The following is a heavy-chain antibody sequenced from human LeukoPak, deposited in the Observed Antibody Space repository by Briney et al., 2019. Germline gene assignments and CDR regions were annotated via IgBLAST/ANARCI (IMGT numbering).Heavy chain of an antibody. V-gene: IGHV1-69*04. Sequence: SVKVSCKASGYTFTSYGISWVRQAPGQGLEWMGRIIPILGIANYAQKFQGRVTITADKSTSTAYMELSSLRSEDTAVYYCARERYSSGWYFDYWGQGTLVTVSS. CDR3: ARERYSSGWYFDY. J-gene: IGHJ4*02. D-gene: IGHD6-19*01. CDR1: GYTFTSYG. CDR2: IIPILGIA.